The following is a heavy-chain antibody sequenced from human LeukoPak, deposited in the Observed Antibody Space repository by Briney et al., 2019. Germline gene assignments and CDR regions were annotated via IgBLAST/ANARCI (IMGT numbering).Heavy chain of an antibody. CDR2: INSAGGST. V-gene: IGHV3-74*01. J-gene: IGHJ4*02. Sequence: GGSLRLSCVASGFTFSSFWMHWVRQAPGKGLVWVSRINSAGGSTSYADSVKGRFTISRDNAKKTLYLQMNSLRAEDTAVYYCASLAGSYSDYWGQGTLVTVSS. D-gene: IGHD7-27*01. CDR3: ASLAGSYSDY. CDR1: GFTFSSFW.